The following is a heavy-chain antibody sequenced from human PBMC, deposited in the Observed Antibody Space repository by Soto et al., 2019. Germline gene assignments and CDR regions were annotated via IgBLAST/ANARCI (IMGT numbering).Heavy chain of an antibody. D-gene: IGHD3-9*01. CDR3: ARELRYFDWLLKALDP. J-gene: IGHJ5*02. Sequence: QVQLVQSGAEVKKPGSSVKVSCKASGGTFSSYAISWVRQAPGQGLEWMGGIIPIFGTANYAQKFQGRVTITADKSTSTAYMELSSLRSEDTAVYYCARELRYFDWLLKALDPWGQGTLVTVSS. V-gene: IGHV1-69*06. CDR1: GGTFSSYA. CDR2: IIPIFGTA.